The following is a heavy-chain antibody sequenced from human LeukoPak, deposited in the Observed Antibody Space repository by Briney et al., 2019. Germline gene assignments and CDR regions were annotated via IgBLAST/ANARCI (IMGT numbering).Heavy chain of an antibody. CDR2: INSRSNYK. Sequence: GGSLRLSCATSGFIFSTYNMNWVRQAPGKGLEWVSSINSRSNYKYYADSVKGRFTISRDNAKNSLFLQMNSLRPEDTAVYYCAREDGIVGATSAFDIWGQGTMVTVSS. CDR1: GFIFSTYN. CDR3: AREDGIVGATSAFDI. J-gene: IGHJ3*02. V-gene: IGHV3-21*01. D-gene: IGHD1-26*01.